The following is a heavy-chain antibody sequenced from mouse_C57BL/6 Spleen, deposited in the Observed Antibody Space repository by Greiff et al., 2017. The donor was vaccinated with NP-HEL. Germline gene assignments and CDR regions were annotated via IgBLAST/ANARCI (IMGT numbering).Heavy chain of an antibody. CDR1: GFSLTSYA. CDR3: ASFYDGYYWFAY. Sequence: VKLQESGPGLVAPSQSLSITCTVSGFSLTSYAISWVRQPPGKGLEWLGVIWTGGGTNYNSALKSRLSISKDNSKSQVFLKMNSLQTDDTARYYCASFYDGYYWFAYWGQGTLVTVSA. D-gene: IGHD2-3*01. J-gene: IGHJ3*01. V-gene: IGHV2-9-1*01. CDR2: IWTGGGT.